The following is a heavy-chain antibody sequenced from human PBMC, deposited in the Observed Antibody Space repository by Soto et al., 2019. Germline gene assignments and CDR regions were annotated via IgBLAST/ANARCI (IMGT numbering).Heavy chain of an antibody. CDR2: ISGSGGAT. D-gene: IGHD3-10*01. CDR3: AIGELTSYFNF. CDR1: GFTFTSFA. V-gene: IGHV3-23*01. Sequence: GGSLRLSCAASGFTFTSFAVSWVRQAPGKGLEWVSAISGSGGATYYADSVKGRFTVSRDNSRNTVYLQVDSLRVEDTAVYHCAIGELTSYFNFWGNGTLVTVSS. J-gene: IGHJ4*01.